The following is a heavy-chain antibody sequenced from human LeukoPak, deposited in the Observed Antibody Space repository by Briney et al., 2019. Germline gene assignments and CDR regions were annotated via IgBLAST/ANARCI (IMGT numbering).Heavy chain of an antibody. D-gene: IGHD4-17*01. CDR1: GFTFSSYA. CDR2: ISGSGGST. Sequence: GGSLRLSCAASGFTFSSYAMSWVRQAPEKGLEWVSAISGSGGSTYYADSVKGRFTISRDNAKNTLYLQMNGLRADDTAVYYCARGLDGDYFWGQGTLVTVSS. V-gene: IGHV3-23*01. J-gene: IGHJ4*02. CDR3: ARGLDGDYF.